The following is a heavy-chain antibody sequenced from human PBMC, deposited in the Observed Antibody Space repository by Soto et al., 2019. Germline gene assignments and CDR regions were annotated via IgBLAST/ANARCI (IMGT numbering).Heavy chain of an antibody. D-gene: IGHD3-3*01. CDR1: GFTFSSYA. J-gene: IGHJ6*03. CDR3: AKDGFYDFWSGYYKHYYYYMDV. CDR2: ISGSGGST. V-gene: IGHV3-23*01. Sequence: PGGSLRLSCAASGFTFSSYAMSWVRQAPGKGLEWVSAISGSGGSTYYADSVKGRFTISRDNSKNTLYLQMNSLRAEDTAVYYCAKDGFYDFWSGYYKHYYYYMDVWGKGTTVTVSS.